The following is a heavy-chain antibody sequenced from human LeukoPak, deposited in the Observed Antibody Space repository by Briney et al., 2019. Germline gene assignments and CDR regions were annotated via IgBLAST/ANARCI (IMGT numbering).Heavy chain of an antibody. J-gene: IGHJ4*02. CDR1: GFTFTGYA. D-gene: IGHD3-3*01. CDR3: AKFGAWSGYYIDY. V-gene: IGHV3-23*01. CDR2: VSGNGGTT. Sequence: PGRSLRLSCVASGFTFTGYAMNWVRQAPGKGLEWVSAVSGNGGTTYFADSVKGRFTISRDNSKNTVYLQMNSLRAEDTALYYCAKFGAWSGYYIDYWGQGTLVTVSS.